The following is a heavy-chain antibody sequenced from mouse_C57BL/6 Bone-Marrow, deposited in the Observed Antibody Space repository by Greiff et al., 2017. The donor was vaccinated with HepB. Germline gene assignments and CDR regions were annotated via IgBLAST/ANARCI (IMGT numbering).Heavy chain of an antibody. CDR1: GFTFSDFY. CDR2: SRNKANDYTT. J-gene: IGHJ1*03. CDR3: ARALHYGSSFDWYFDV. D-gene: IGHD1-1*01. V-gene: IGHV7-1*01. Sequence: EVKLMESGGGLVQSGRSLRLSCATSGFTFSDFYMEWVRQAPGKGLEWIAASRNKANDYTTEYSASVKGRFIVSRDTSQSILYLQMNALRAEDTAIYYCARALHYGSSFDWYFDVWGTGTTVTVSS.